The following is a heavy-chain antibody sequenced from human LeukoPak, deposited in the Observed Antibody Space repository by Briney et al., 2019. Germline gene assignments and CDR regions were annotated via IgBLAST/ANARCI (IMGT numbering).Heavy chain of an antibody. D-gene: IGHD3-10*01. V-gene: IGHV4-61*02. CDR1: GGSISSGSYY. CDR3: ARRSMFFDY. CDR2: IYTSGST. J-gene: IGHJ4*02. Sequence: SETLSLTCTVSGGSISSGSYYWSWIRQPAGKGLEWIGRIYTSGSTNYNPSLKSRVTISVDTSKNQFSLKLSSVTAADTAVYYCARRSMFFDYWGQRTLVTVSS.